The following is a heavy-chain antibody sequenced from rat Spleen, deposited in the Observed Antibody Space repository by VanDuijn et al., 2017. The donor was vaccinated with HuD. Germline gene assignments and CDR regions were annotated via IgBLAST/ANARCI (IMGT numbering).Heavy chain of an antibody. CDR1: GFSFSSYG. CDR2: MSTGGGGP. CDR3: AREAGLPFHYFDY. Sequence: EVQLVESGGGLVQPGRSLKLSCAASGFSFSSYGMAWVRQTPTKGLEWVASMSTGGGGPYYPESVKGRFTLSRDSAKNTLFLQMDSLRSEDTATYYCAREAGLPFHYFDYWGQGVMVTVSS. J-gene: IGHJ2*01. D-gene: IGHD1-4*01. V-gene: IGHV5S13*01.